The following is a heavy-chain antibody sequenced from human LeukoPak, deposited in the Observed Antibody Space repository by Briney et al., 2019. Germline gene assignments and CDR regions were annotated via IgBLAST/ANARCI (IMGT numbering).Heavy chain of an antibody. V-gene: IGHV2-5*01. CDR3: AHIPAYYNILTGYYSRAVGLDY. Sequence: SGPTLVKPTQTLTLTCTFSGFSLSTSGVGVGWIRQPPGKALEWLALIYWNDDKRYSPSLKSRLTITKDTSKNQVVLTMTNMDPVDTATYYCAHIPAYYNILTGYYSRAVGLDYWGQGTLVTVSS. J-gene: IGHJ4*02. CDR1: GFSLSTSGVG. CDR2: IYWNDDK. D-gene: IGHD3-9*01.